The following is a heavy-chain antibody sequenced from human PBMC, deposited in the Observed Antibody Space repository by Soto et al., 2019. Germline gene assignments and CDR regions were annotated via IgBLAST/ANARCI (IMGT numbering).Heavy chain of an antibody. CDR3: ARGVATRPVFAFDI. CDR2: IYWSGDE. CDR1: GFSLTTSGVG. Sequence: QYTLMESGPTLVKPTQTLTLTCSFSGFSLTTSGVGVGWIRQPPGKALEWLAHIYWSGDEHYRPSLKSRLSITKDASKNHVVLIMTNMDPVDTATYYCARGVATRPVFAFDIWGQGTMVIVSS. D-gene: IGHD6-6*01. V-gene: IGHV2-5*01. J-gene: IGHJ3*02.